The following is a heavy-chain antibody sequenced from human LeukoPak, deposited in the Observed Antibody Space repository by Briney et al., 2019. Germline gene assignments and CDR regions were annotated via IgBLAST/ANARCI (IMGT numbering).Heavy chain of an antibody. CDR3: ARGYDRVDY. V-gene: IGHV4-61*02. Sequence: SETLSLTCTVSGDSISSGNDNWSWIRQPAGKGLEWIGRIYTTGSTDYNPSLKSRVTISVDTSKNQFSLKLRSATAADTAVYYCARGYDRVDYWGQGTLVTVSS. J-gene: IGHJ4*02. CDR2: IYTTGST. D-gene: IGHD3-10*02. CDR1: GDSISSGNDN.